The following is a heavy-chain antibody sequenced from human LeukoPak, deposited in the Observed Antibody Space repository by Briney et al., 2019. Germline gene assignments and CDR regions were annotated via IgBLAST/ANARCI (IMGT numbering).Heavy chain of an antibody. J-gene: IGHJ6*02. D-gene: IGHD3-22*01. CDR2: ISGSGGST. CDR1: GFTFSSYA. CDR3: AKAGPGYYDQPPYGMDV. Sequence: GGSLRLSCAASGFTFSSYAMSWVRQAPGKGLEWVSAISGSGGSTYYADSVKGRFTISRDNSKNTLYLQMSSLRAEDTAVYYCAKAGPGYYDQPPYGMDVWGQGTTVTVSS. V-gene: IGHV3-23*01.